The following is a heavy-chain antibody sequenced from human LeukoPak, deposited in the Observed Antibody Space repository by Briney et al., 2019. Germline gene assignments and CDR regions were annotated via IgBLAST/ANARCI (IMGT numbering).Heavy chain of an antibody. D-gene: IGHD6-13*01. CDR2: ISGSGGST. CDR1: GYSISSNN. CDR3: AKGKDRSSWLIDY. Sequence: LSLTCAVSGYSISSNNWWAWIRQPPGKGLEWVSAISGSGGSTYYADSVKGRFTISRDNSKNTLYLQMNSLRAEDTAVYYCAKGKDRSSWLIDYWGQGTLVTVSS. V-gene: IGHV3-23*01. J-gene: IGHJ4*02.